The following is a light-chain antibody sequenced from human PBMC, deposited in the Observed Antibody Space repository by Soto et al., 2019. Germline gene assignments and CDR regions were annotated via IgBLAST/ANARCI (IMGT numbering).Light chain of an antibody. V-gene: IGKV3-11*01. Sequence: EIVLTQSPATLSLSPGERATLSCRASQSISTYLAWYQQKPGQAPRLIIYDASNRANGIPARFSGSGSGTDFPLTISSIEPEDFAVYYCQQRRNWPQLTFCGGTKVEIK. CDR1: QSISTY. CDR3: QQRRNWPQLT. J-gene: IGKJ4*01. CDR2: DAS.